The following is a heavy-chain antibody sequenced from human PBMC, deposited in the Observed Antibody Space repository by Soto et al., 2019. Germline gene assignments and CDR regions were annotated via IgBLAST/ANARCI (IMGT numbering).Heavy chain of an antibody. D-gene: IGHD1-1*01. Sequence: GGSLRLSCAASGFTFNSYSMNWVRQAPGKGLEWVSSISSSSTFIYDADSVKGRFSISRDNAKNSLFLQMNSLRAEDTAVYFRARGRTTGYSYYGMDVWGQGTTVTVSS. CDR1: GFTFNSYS. CDR2: ISSSSTFI. J-gene: IGHJ6*02. CDR3: ARGRTTGYSYYGMDV. V-gene: IGHV3-21*01.